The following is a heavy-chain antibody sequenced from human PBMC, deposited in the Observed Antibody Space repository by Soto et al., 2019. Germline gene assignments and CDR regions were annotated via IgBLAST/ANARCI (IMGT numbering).Heavy chain of an antibody. CDR1: GFTFNSYG. D-gene: IGHD6-6*01. J-gene: IGHJ5*02. Sequence: QVQLVESGGGVVQPGRSLRLSCAASGFTFNSYGMHWVRQAPGKGLEWVAVISFDGSNNHYADSVKGRFTISRDNSKNTLYLQMNSLRAEDSAVYYCVKGLAAPTVSWFDPWGQGTLVIVSS. CDR2: ISFDGSNN. CDR3: VKGLAAPTVSWFDP. V-gene: IGHV3-30*18.